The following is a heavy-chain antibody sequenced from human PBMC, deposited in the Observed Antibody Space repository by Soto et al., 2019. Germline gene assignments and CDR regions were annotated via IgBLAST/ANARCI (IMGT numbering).Heavy chain of an antibody. D-gene: IGHD3-16*01. V-gene: IGHV1-18*01. CDR2: INPYNGNT. CDR1: GYTFTSYG. J-gene: IGHJ4*02. CDR3: ALNRVGVDD. Sequence: QVQLVQSGAEVKKPGASVKVSCKASGYTFTSYGISWVRQAPGQGLEWMGWINPYNGNTNYAQKRQGRVTMTTDTSTTTTYMGLRSPRATATALYYCALNRVGVDDWGQGTLVTVSS.